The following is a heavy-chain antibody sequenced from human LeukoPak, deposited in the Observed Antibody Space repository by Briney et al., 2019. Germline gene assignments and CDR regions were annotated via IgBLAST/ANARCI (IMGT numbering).Heavy chain of an antibody. V-gene: IGHV3-23*01. J-gene: IGHJ4*02. D-gene: IGHD3/OR15-3a*01. CDR3: ARDVGLFKFDL. CDR2: ISSDTKNT. Sequence: PGGSLRLSCAASGFIFTDYAMSWVRQAPGKGLEWVSTISSDTKNTHYADSVKGRFTISRDNSKSTLFLQMNRVRGEDTAKYFCARDVGLFKFDLWGQGTLVTVSS. CDR1: GFIFTDYA.